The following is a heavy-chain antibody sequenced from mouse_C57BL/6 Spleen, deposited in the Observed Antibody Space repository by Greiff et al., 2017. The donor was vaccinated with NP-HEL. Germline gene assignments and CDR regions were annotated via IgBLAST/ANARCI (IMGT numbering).Heavy chain of an antibody. CDR1: GYTFTTYP. V-gene: IGHV1-47*01. CDR3: ARGYGNYGYWYFDV. D-gene: IGHD2-1*01. J-gene: IGHJ1*03. Sequence: QVHVKQSGAELVKPGASVKMSCKASGYTFTTYPIEWMKQNHGKSLEWIGNFHPYNDDTKYNEKFKGKATLTVEKSSSTVYLELSRLTSDDSAVYYCARGYGNYGYWYFDVWGTGTTVTVSS. CDR2: FHPYNDDT.